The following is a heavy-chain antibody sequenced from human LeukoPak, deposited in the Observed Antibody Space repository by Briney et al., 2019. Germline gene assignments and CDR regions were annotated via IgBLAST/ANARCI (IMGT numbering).Heavy chain of an antibody. Sequence: ASVKVSCKASGYAFTSYDINWVREATGQGLEWMGWMNPNSGNTGYAQKFLSRVTMTTNSSISTAYMELSSLRSEDTAVYYCARVGSTGIAVADTNFDYWGQGTLVTVSS. CDR2: MNPNSGNT. CDR3: ARVGSTGIAVADTNFDY. V-gene: IGHV1-8*01. D-gene: IGHD6-19*01. CDR1: GYAFTSYD. J-gene: IGHJ4*02.